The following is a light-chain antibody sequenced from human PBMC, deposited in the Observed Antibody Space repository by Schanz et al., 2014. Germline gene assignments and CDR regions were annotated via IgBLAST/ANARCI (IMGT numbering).Light chain of an antibody. CDR2: DAS. J-gene: IGKJ4*01. V-gene: IGKV1-5*01. Sequence: DIQMTQSPSTLSASVGDRVTITCRASQSISSWLAWYQQKPGKAPKLLIYDASSLESGVPSRFSGSGSGTEFTLASSSLQPDDFATSYCQQGDSFPLTFGGGTTVEIK. CDR3: QQGDSFPLT. CDR1: QSISSW.